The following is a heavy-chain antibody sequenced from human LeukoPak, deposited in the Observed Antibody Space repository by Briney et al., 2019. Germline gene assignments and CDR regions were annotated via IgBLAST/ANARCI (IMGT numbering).Heavy chain of an antibody. D-gene: IGHD2-15*01. V-gene: IGHV3-74*01. J-gene: IGHJ4*02. CDR2: INADGRTP. CDR3: ARDQLYCSGGYCYFDS. CDR1: GFTFRSYW. Sequence: GSLRLSCVASGFTFRSYWMHWVRQAPGKGLEWVSRINADGRTPSYADSVRGRFTISRDNAKNTLYLQVNSLRAEDTAVYYCARDQLYCSGGYCYFDSWGQGTLVTVSS.